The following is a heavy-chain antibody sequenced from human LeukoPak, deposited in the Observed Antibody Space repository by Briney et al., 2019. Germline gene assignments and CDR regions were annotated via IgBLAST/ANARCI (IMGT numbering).Heavy chain of an antibody. CDR2: INHSGST. V-gene: IGHV4-34*01. Sequence: SETLSLTCAVYGGSFSGYYWSWIRQPPGKGLEWIGEINHSGSTNYNPSLKSRVTISVDTSRNQFFLKLSSVTAADTAVYYCATVGYSSGYSDAFDIWGQGTMVTVSS. CDR3: ATVGYSSGYSDAFDI. CDR1: GGSFSGYY. D-gene: IGHD3-22*01. J-gene: IGHJ3*02.